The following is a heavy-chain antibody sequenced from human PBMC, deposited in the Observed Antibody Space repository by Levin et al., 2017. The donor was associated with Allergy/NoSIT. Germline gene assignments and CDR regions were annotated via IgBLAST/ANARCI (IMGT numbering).Heavy chain of an antibody. CDR3: ARTASFDY. J-gene: IGHJ4*02. CDR1: GGSFSGYY. CDR2: INHSGST. V-gene: IGHV4-34*01. Sequence: ASETLSLTCAVYGGSFSGYYWSWIRQPPGMGLEWIGEINHSGSTNYNPSLKSRVTISVDTSKNQFSLKLSSVTAADTAVYYCARTASFDYWGQGTLVTVSS.